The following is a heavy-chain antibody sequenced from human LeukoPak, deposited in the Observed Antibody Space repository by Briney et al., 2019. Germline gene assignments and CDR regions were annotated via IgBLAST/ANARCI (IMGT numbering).Heavy chain of an antibody. V-gene: IGHV4-39*01. CDR3: ARRAIEPFIAVAGVFDY. D-gene: IGHD6-19*01. J-gene: IGHJ4*02. CDR1: GGSISSSSYY. Sequence: SETLSLTCTVSGGSISSSSYYWGWIRQPRGKGLEWIGSIYYSGSTYYHPSLQSRVTISVDTSKNQFSLKLSSVTAADAAVYYCARRAIEPFIAVAGVFDYWGQGTLVTVSS. CDR2: IYYSGST.